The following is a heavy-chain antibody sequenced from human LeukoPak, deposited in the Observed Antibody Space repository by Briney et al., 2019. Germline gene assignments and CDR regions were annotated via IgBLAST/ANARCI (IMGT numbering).Heavy chain of an antibody. V-gene: IGHV3-49*03. Sequence: GGSLRLSCTASGFTFGDYAMGWFRQAPGKGLEWVGFIRSKAYGGTTEYAASVKGRFTISRDDSKSIAYLQMNSLKTEDTAVYYCTRMGLELRPYYYYGMDVWGQGTTVTVSS. CDR2: IRSKAYGGTT. CDR3: TRMGLELRPYYYYGMDV. D-gene: IGHD1-7*01. CDR1: GFTFGDYA. J-gene: IGHJ6*02.